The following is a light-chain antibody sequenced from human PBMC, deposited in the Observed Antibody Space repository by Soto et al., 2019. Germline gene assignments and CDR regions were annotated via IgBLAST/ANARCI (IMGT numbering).Light chain of an antibody. V-gene: IGKV1-9*01. CDR2: EAS. J-gene: IGKJ5*01. Sequence: DIQLTQSPSLLSASVGDRVTITCRASHDISTYLAWYQQKPGKAPKLMIYEASTLQSGVPSRFSGSGSGTVFTLTISGLLPEDFATYHCQQLNTLPFTFGLGTRLDTK. CDR1: HDISTY. CDR3: QQLNTLPFT.